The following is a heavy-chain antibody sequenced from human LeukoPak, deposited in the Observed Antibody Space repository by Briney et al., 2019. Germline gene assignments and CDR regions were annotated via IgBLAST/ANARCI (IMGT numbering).Heavy chain of an antibody. CDR3: ARGELLRLYYYYMDV. CDR1: GFTFSSYS. V-gene: IGHV3-21*01. Sequence: PGGSLRLSCAASGFTFSSYSMNWVRQAPGEGLEWVSSISSSSSYIYYADSVKGRFTISRDNAKNSLYLQMNSLRAEDTAVYYCARGELLRLYYYYMDVWGKGTTVTVSS. CDR2: ISSSSSYI. J-gene: IGHJ6*03. D-gene: IGHD1-26*01.